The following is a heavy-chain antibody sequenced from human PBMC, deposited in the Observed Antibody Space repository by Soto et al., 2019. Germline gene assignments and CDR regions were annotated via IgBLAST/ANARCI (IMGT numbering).Heavy chain of an antibody. J-gene: IGHJ4*02. CDR3: TRLYVAADY. Sequence: GSQRLSCAASGFTFSGSAMHWIRHASGKGLEGVGRIRSKANSYATAYAAAVKGRFTITRDDSKNTAYLQMNSLKTEDTAVCYCTRLYVAADYWGQGTLVTVSS. V-gene: IGHV3-73*01. CDR2: IRSKANSYAT. CDR1: GFTFSGSA. D-gene: IGHD6-13*01.